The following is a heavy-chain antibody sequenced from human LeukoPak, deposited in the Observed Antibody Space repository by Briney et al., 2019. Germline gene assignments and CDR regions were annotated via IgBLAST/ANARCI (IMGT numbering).Heavy chain of an antibody. J-gene: IGHJ6*03. CDR3: ARDGYLTEEYYYYYYYMDV. D-gene: IGHD5-12*01. CDR1: GGTFSSYA. Sequence: SVKVSCKASGGTFSSYAISWVRQAPGQGLEWMGGIIPIFGTANYAQKFQGRVTITADESPSTAYMELSSLRSEDTAVYYCARDGYLTEEYYYYYYYMDVWGKGTTVTVSS. CDR2: IIPIFGTA. V-gene: IGHV1-69*13.